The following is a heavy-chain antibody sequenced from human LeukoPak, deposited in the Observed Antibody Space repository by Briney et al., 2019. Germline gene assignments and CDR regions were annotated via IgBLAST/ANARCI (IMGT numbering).Heavy chain of an antibody. CDR2: ISGSGGDA. CDR1: AFTFNNFA. D-gene: IGHD2-15*01. Sequence: GGSLRLSCAASAFTFNNFAMNWVRQGPGMGLEWVSTISGSGGDAYYASSVKGRFTISRDNSKNTLYLRMNSLRDEDTAVYYCARGVAVSGPWFDPWGQGTLVIVSS. CDR3: ARGVAVSGPWFDP. V-gene: IGHV3-23*01. J-gene: IGHJ5*02.